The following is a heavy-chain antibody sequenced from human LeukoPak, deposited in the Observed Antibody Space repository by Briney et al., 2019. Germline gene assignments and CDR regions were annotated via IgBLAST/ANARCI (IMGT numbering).Heavy chain of an antibody. D-gene: IGHD3-10*01. CDR2: IYPGDADT. J-gene: IGHJ3*02. V-gene: IGHV5-51*01. Sequence: GESLKISCKGSGYSFTSYWIGWVRQMPGKGLEWMGIIYPGDADTRYSASFQGRVTISADKSISTAYLQWSSLKASDTAMYYCARGGWMVRGVIDAFDIWGQGTMVTVSS. CDR1: GYSFTSYW. CDR3: ARGGWMVRGVIDAFDI.